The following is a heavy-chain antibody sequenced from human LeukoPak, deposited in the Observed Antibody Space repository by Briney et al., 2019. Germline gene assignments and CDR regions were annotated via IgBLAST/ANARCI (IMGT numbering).Heavy chain of an antibody. J-gene: IGHJ6*02. CDR3: ARRETYCSSTSCYYYYYGMGV. V-gene: IGHV4-34*01. Sequence: SETLSLTCAVYGGSFSGYYWSWIRQPPGKGLEWIGEINHSGSTNYNPSLKSRVTISVDTSKNQFSLKLSSVTAADTAVYYCARRETYCSSTSCYYYYYGMGVWGQGTTVTVSS. D-gene: IGHD2-2*01. CDR1: GGSFSGYY. CDR2: INHSGST.